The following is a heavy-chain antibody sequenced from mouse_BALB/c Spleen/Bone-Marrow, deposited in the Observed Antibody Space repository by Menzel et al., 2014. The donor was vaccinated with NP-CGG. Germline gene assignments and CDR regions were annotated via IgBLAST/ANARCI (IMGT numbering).Heavy chain of an antibody. CDR2: INPDSSTI. D-gene: IGHD1-2*01. CDR3: ARPGYYGYQDV. J-gene: IGHJ1*01. V-gene: IGHV4-1*02. Sequence: EVKLMESGGGLVQPGGSLKLSCAASGFDFSRYWMTWVRRAPGKGLEWIGEINPDSSTINYTPSLKDKFIISRDNAKNTLYLQMSKVRSEDAALYYCARPGYYGYQDVWGAGTTVTVSS. CDR1: GFDFSRYW.